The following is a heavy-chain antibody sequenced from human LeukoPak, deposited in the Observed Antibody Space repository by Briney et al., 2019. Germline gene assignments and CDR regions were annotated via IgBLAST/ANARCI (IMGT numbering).Heavy chain of an antibody. Sequence: GGSLRLSCAASGFIFSNYAMHWVRQAPDKGLEWVAVISYDGRNIHYPDSVKGRFTISRDISTDTLWLQMDSLRTEDAAVYYCAKGPLRGTAAAIDYWGQGTLVTVSS. CDR3: AKGPLRGTAAAIDY. V-gene: IGHV3-30*04. CDR1: GFIFSNYA. CDR2: ISYDGRNI. J-gene: IGHJ4*02. D-gene: IGHD2-2*01.